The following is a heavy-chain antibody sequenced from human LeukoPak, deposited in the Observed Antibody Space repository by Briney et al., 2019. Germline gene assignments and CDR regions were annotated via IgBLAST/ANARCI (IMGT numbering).Heavy chain of an antibody. Sequence: SETLSLTCTVYGGSFSGYYWSWIRQPPGKGLEWIGEINRSGSTNYNPSLKSRVTISVDTSKNHFSLKLSSVTAADTAVYYCARRIPPLFQYYYGSGSLNNWFDPWGQGTLVTVSS. D-gene: IGHD3-10*01. CDR3: ARRIPPLFQYYYGSGSLNNWFDP. J-gene: IGHJ5*02. CDR1: GGSFSGYY. V-gene: IGHV4-34*01. CDR2: INRSGST.